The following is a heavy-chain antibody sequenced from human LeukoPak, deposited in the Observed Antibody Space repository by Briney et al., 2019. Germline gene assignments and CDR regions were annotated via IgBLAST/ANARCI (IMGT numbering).Heavy chain of an antibody. V-gene: IGHV4-34*01. CDR1: GGSFSGYY. D-gene: IGHD3-10*01. CDR3: ARLWFGELLIDY. J-gene: IGHJ4*02. CDR2: INHSGST. Sequence: SETLSLTCAVYGGSFSGYYWSWIRQPPGKELEWIGEINHSGSTNYNPSLKSRVTISVDTSKNQFSLKLSSVTAADTAVYYCARLWFGELLIDYWGQGTLVTVSS.